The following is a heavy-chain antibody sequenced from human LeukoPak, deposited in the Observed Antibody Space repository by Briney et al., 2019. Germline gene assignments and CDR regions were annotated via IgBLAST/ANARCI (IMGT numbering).Heavy chain of an antibody. CDR3: ARVTHSSGWLRALYYYYGMDV. Sequence: SETLSLTCAVSGGSISSSNWWSWVRQPPGKGLEWIGEIYYSGSTNYNPSLKSQATISVDKSKDQYSLKLSSVTAADPAVYYCARVTHSSGWLRALYYYYGMDVWGQGTTVTVSS. CDR2: IYYSGST. V-gene: IGHV4-4*02. D-gene: IGHD6-19*01. CDR1: GGSISSSNW. J-gene: IGHJ6*02.